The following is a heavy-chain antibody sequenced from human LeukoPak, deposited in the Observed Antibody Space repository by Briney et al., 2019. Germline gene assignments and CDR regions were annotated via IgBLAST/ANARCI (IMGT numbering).Heavy chain of an antibody. CDR3: ARDVYYDILTGDYYYYMDV. J-gene: IGHJ6*03. Sequence: ASVEVSCKASGYTFTSYGISWVRQAPGQGLEWMGWISAYNGNTNYAQKLQGRVTMTTDTSTSTAYMELRSLRSDDTAVYYCARDVYYDILTGDYYYYMDVWGKGTTVTVSS. D-gene: IGHD3-9*01. V-gene: IGHV1-18*01. CDR1: GYTFTSYG. CDR2: ISAYNGNT.